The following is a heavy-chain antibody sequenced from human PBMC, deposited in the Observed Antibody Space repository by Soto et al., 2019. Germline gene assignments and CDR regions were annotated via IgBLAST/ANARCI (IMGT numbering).Heavy chain of an antibody. Sequence: SETLSLTCTVSGDSISSYYWSWIRQPPGKGLEWIGYIHYSGSTNYNPSLKSRVTISVDTSKNQFSLKLSSVTAADTAVYYCARDWRNYGTGHGYYYGMDVWGQGTTVTVSS. CDR2: IHYSGST. CDR1: GDSISSYY. V-gene: IGHV4-59*01. CDR3: ARDWRNYGTGHGYYYGMDV. D-gene: IGHD1-7*01. J-gene: IGHJ6*02.